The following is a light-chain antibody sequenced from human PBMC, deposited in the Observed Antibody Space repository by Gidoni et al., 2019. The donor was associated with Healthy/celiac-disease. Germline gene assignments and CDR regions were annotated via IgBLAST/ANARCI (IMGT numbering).Light chain of an antibody. J-gene: IGKJ4*01. CDR1: QGISSY. V-gene: IGKV1-8*01. Sequence: AIRMTQSPSSLSASTGDRVTITCRASQGISSYLAWYQQKPGKAHKLLIYAASTLQSGVPSRFSGSGSGTDFTLTISCLQSEDFATYYCQQYYSYLLTFGGGTKVEIK. CDR3: QQYYSYLLT. CDR2: AAS.